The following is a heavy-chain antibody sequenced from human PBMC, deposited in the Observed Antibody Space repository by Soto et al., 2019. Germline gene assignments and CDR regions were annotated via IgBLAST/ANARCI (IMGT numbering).Heavy chain of an antibody. CDR2: IYYSGTT. CDR1: CGSIRNYY. V-gene: IGHV4-59*12. CDR3: ARGKITGLFDY. D-gene: IGHD2-8*02. Sequence: SETLSLTCTVSCGSIRNYYWTWVRQPPGKGLEWIGYIYYSGTTNYNPSLKSRVTISVDTSKNQFSLKLTSVTAADTAVYYCARGKITGLFDYWGQGTLVTVST. J-gene: IGHJ4*02.